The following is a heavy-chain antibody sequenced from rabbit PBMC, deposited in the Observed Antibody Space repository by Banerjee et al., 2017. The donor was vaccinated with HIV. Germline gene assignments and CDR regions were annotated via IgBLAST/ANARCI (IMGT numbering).Heavy chain of an antibody. CDR2: IAPDYGIT. J-gene: IGHJ4*01. D-gene: IGHD3-1*01. CDR1: GIDFSTYG. CDR3: VRDTWHFKL. V-gene: IGHV1S47*01. Sequence: QEQLVESGGGLVQPGGSLKLSCKASGIDFSTYGISWVRQAPGKGLEWITYIAPDYGITDYADWVNGRFTISFDNAQNTVSLQLTSLTAADTATYFCVRDTWHFKLWGQGTLVTVS.